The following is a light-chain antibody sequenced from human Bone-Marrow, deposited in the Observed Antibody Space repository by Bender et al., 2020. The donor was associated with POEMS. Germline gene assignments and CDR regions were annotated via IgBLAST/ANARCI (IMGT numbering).Light chain of an antibody. V-gene: IGLV2-11*01. J-gene: IGLJ1*01. CDR3: SSYAGSSYV. CDR2: DVS. Sequence: QSALTQPRSVSGSPGQSVTMSCSGASSDFGASDSVSWYQQHPGKAPKLIIYDVSQRPSGVPDRFSGSKSGNTASLTVSGLQTEDEADYYCSSYAGSSYVFGTGTTVSVL. CDR1: SSDFGASDS.